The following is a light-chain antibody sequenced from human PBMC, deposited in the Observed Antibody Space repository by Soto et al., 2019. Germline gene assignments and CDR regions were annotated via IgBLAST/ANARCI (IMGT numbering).Light chain of an antibody. J-gene: IGLJ2*01. V-gene: IGLV1-40*01. CDR2: GNT. CDR1: GSNIGAGFD. CDR3: QSYDTGLSGPVV. Sequence: QSVLTQPPSLSGAPGQNIIISCTGGGSNIGAGFDVHWYQQLPGTAPKLLIYGNTNRPSGVPDRFSGSKSGTSASLVITGLLAEDEAHYSCQSYDTGLSGPVVFGGGTKVTVL.